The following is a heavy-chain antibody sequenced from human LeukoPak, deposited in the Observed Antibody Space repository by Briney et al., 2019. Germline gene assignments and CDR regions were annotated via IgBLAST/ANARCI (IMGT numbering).Heavy chain of an antibody. J-gene: IGHJ5*02. CDR1: GYTFTSYD. V-gene: IGHV1-8*01. CDR2: MNPNSGNT. Sequence: GASVKVSCKASGYTFTSYDINWVRPATGQGLEWMGWMNPNSGNTGYAHKFQGRVTMTRNTSISTAYMELSSLRSEDTAVYYCARVRRKNWFDPWGQGTLVTVSS. D-gene: IGHD4/OR15-4a*01. CDR3: ARVRRKNWFDP.